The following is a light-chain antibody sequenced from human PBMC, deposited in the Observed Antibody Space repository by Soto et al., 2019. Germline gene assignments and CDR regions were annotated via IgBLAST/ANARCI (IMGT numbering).Light chain of an antibody. Sequence: QSALTQPASVSGSPGQSITISFTGTSSDIGGYDYVSWYQQYPGKAPKLMIYEVSNRPSGVSNRFSGSKSGNTASLSISGLQAEDEADYYCSSYTRGSTLIFGGGTKVTVL. CDR1: SSDIGGYDY. CDR3: SSYTRGSTLI. V-gene: IGLV2-14*01. CDR2: EVS. J-gene: IGLJ2*01.